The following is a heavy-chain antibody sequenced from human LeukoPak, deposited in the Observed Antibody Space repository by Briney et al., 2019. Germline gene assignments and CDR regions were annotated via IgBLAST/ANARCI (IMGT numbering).Heavy chain of an antibody. CDR2: IYSAGST. CDR1: GFTVSTIY. V-gene: IGHV3-66*02. J-gene: IGHJ6*02. D-gene: IGHD4-23*01. Sequence: GGSLRLSCAASGFTVSTIYMSWVRQAPGKGPEWVSLIYSAGSTYYADSVKGRFTISRDNSKNMVYLQMNSLRTEDTAVYYCARDQYGGNSDSPTGGYYYYGMDVWGQGTTVTVSS. CDR3: ARDQYGGNSDSPTGGYYYYGMDV.